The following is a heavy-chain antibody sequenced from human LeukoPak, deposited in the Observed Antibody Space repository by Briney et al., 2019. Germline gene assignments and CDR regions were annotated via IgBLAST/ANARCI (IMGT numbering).Heavy chain of an antibody. D-gene: IGHD3-9*01. CDR2: IGTAGDT. CDR3: ARALNYDILTGHRYGMDV. CDR1: GFTFSSYD. Sequence: GGSLRLSCAASGFTFSSYDMHWVRQATGKGLEWVSAIGTAGDTYYPGSVKGRFTISRENAKNSLYLQMNSLRAGDTAVYYCARALNYDILTGHRYGMDVWGQGTTVTISS. J-gene: IGHJ6*02. V-gene: IGHV3-13*01.